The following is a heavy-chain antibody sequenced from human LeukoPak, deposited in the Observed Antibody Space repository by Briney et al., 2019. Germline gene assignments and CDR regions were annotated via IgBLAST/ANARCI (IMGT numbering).Heavy chain of an antibody. Sequence: GASVKVSCKASGGTSSCSAISWVRQAPGQGLEWMGRIIPIFGTANYAQKFQGRVTITTDESTSTAYMELSSLRSEDTAVYYCASTRANPIANRWLFDYWGQGTLVTVSS. CDR1: GGTSSCSA. CDR2: IIPIFGTA. V-gene: IGHV1-69*05. D-gene: IGHD5-24*01. J-gene: IGHJ4*02. CDR3: ASTRANPIANRWLFDY.